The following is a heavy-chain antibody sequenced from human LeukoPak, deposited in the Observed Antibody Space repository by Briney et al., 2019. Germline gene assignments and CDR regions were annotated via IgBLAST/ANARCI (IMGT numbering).Heavy chain of an antibody. V-gene: IGHV3-33*06. J-gene: IGHJ1*01. D-gene: IGHD3-22*01. Sequence: GGSLRLSCAASYFTFTDTWMNWVRQAPGKGLEWVAVIWYDGSNKYYADSVKGRFTISRDNSKNTLYLQMNSLRAEDTAIYYCAKVKDSSGYYSYFQHWGQGTLVTVSS. CDR3: AKVKDSSGYYSYFQH. CDR1: YFTFTDTW. CDR2: IWYDGSNK.